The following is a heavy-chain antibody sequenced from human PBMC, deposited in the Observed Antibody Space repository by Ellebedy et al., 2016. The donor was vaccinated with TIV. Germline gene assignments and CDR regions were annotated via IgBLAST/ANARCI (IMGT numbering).Heavy chain of an antibody. D-gene: IGHD6-13*01. V-gene: IGHV3-11*04. Sequence: GGSLRLSCAASGFTFSNAWMNWVRQAPGKGLEWISYISSSADTIYYADSVKGRFTISRDNAKNSLSLHMNSLRDEDTAVYYCAVQQLVLNNFYYGMDVWGQGTTVTVSS. CDR3: AVQQLVLNNFYYGMDV. CDR2: ISSSADTI. J-gene: IGHJ6*02. CDR1: GFTFSNAW.